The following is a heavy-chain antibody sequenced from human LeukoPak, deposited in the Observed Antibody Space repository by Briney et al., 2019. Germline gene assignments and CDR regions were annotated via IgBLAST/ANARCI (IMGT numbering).Heavy chain of an antibody. V-gene: IGHV3-23*01. CDR2: IYGTGGTT. CDR1: GFTFRTYS. D-gene: IGHD3-10*01. J-gene: IGHJ4*02. CDR3: AKINSITLVRGANILLNN. Sequence: PGGSLRLSCAASGFTFRTYSINWVRHAPGKGLEWVSNIYGTGGTTDYADSVKGRFTTSRENSKNAAYLQLDSLRADDTAVYYCAKINSITLVRGANILLNNWGQGTLVTVSS.